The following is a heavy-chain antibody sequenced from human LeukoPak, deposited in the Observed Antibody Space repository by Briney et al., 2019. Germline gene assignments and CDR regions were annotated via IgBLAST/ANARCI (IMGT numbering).Heavy chain of an antibody. D-gene: IGHD5-12*01. J-gene: IGHJ4*02. CDR2: ISAGNDNT. CDR1: GYSFTGYA. Sequence: ASVKVSCKASGYSFTGYAMHWVRQAPGQRLEWMGWISAGNDNTKYSQKFQGRVTISRDASASTAYMELSSLTSEDTAVYYCARVGGYQGYWGQGTLVTVSS. V-gene: IGHV1-3*01. CDR3: ARVGGYQGY.